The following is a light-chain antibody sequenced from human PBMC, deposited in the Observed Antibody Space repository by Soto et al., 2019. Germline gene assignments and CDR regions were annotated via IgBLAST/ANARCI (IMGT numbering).Light chain of an antibody. CDR2: AAS. Sequence: DIQMTQSPSSLSASVGDRVTITCRASQSISSYLNWYQQKPGKAPKLLIYAASTLHSGVPSRFSGSGSGRDFTLTISSLHPEDFATYYCQQSYHTLPLTFGGGTKVDIK. J-gene: IGKJ4*02. CDR3: QQSYHTLPLT. V-gene: IGKV1-39*01. CDR1: QSISSY.